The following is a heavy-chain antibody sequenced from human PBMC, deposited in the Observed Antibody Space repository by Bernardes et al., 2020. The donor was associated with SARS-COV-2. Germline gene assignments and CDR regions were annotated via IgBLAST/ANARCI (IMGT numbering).Heavy chain of an antibody. CDR1: GFTFSRYW. J-gene: IGHJ4*02. D-gene: IGHD3-10*01. V-gene: IGHV3-74*01. Sequence: GSLRLSCAASGFTFSRYWIHWVRQVPGEGLVWVSRINPDGSTTNYADSVKGRFTISRDNAKNTLYLQMNGLRSEDTAVYYCVRSAFISGRGYYFDYWGQGTLVTVSS. CDR3: VRSAFISGRGYYFDY. CDR2: INPDGSTT.